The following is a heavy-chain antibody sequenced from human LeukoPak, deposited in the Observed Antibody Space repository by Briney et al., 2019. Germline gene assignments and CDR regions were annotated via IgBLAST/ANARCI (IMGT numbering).Heavy chain of an antibody. CDR2: TSYNGNT. Sequence: ASVKVSCKASGYTFSNYGISWVRQAPGLGLEWVGWTSYNGNTNYAQKFQDRVTMTTDTSTTTAYMELRSLESDDTAVYYCARHSGSGWQALGYWGQGTLVTVSS. CDR3: ARHSGSGWQALGY. CDR1: GYTFSNYG. J-gene: IGHJ4*02. D-gene: IGHD6-19*01. V-gene: IGHV1-18*04.